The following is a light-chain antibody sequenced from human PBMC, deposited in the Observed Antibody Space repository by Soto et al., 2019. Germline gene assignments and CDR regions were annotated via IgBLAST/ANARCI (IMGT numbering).Light chain of an antibody. CDR2: SVS. CDR3: EEDGSSPRT. Sequence: EIVLTQSPGTLSLSPGERATLSCRASQSVSSNYFAWYQQNPGQAPRLLIYSVSGRPTGIPDRFSGSGSGKDFTLAISRLDPEDFAVYYCEEDGSSPRTFGQGTKLDIK. V-gene: IGKV3-20*01. CDR1: QSVSSNY. J-gene: IGKJ1*01.